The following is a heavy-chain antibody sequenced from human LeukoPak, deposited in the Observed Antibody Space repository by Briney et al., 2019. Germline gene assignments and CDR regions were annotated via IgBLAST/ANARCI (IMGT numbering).Heavy chain of an antibody. CDR2: ISYDGSNK. CDR3: ARADYGGNLRDY. Sequence: PGGSLRLSCAASGFTFSSYAMHWVRQAPGKGLEWVAVISYDGSNKYYADSVKGRFTISRDNSKNTLYLQMNSLRAEDTAVYYCARADYGGNLRDYWGQGTLVTVFS. D-gene: IGHD4-23*01. V-gene: IGHV3-30*04. CDR1: GFTFSSYA. J-gene: IGHJ4*02.